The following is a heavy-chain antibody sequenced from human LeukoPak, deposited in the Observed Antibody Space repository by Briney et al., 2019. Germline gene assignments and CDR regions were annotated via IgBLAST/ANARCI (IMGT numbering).Heavy chain of an antibody. V-gene: IGHV3-48*03. CDR1: GFTFGSYE. Sequence: GGSLRLSCAASGFTFGSYEMNWVRQAPGKGLEWVSYISSSGSTIYYADSVKGRFTISRDNAKNSLYLQMNSLRAEDTAVYYCAREFTRIAVAGEGGDYWGQGTLVTVSS. CDR3: AREFTRIAVAGEGGDY. J-gene: IGHJ4*02. D-gene: IGHD6-19*01. CDR2: ISSSGSTI.